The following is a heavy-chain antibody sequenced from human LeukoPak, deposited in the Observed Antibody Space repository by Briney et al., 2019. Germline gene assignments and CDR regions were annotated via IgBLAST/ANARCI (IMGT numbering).Heavy chain of an antibody. CDR2: INSDGSST. J-gene: IGHJ4*02. CDR3: ARGATVTNFDY. CDR1: GFTFSHYW. D-gene: IGHD4-17*01. V-gene: IGHV3-74*01. Sequence: GGSLRLSCAASGFTFSHYWMHWARRAPGKGRVWVSRINSDGSSTSYADSVKGRFTISRDNAKNTLFLQMNSLRAEDTAVYYCARGATVTNFDYWGQGTLVTVSS.